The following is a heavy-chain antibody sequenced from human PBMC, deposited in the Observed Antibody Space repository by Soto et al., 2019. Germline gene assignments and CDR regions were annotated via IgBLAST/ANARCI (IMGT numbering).Heavy chain of an antibody. V-gene: IGHV3-23*01. Sequence: GGSLRLSCAASGFTFSSYAMSWVRQAPRKGLEWVSTIKTSGSGSFYADSVTGRFTISRDNSKNTLYLQMNSLRAEDTAVYYCAKDRINYYYYYYMDVWGKGTTVTVLL. CDR1: GFTFSSYA. CDR2: IKTSGSGS. J-gene: IGHJ6*03. CDR3: AKDRINYYYYYYMDV.